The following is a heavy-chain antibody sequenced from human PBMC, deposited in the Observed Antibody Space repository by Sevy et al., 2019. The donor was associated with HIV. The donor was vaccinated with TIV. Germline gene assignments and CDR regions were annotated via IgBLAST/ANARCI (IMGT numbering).Heavy chain of an antibody. V-gene: IGHV3-7*01. Sequence: GGSLRLSCAASGFTFSSYWMSWVRQAPGKGLEWVANIKQDGSEKYYVDSVKGRFTISRDNAKKSLYLQMNSLRAEDTVVYYCARGRNRGSSSFYYYYGMDVWGQGTTVTVSS. CDR1: GFTFSSYW. CDR2: IKQDGSEK. CDR3: ARGRNRGSSSFYYYYGMDV. D-gene: IGHD6-6*01. J-gene: IGHJ6*02.